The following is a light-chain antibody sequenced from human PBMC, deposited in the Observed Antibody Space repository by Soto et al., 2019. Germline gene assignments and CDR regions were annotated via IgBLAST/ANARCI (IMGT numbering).Light chain of an antibody. CDR2: EVS. CDR3: NSYTSKSTGV. Sequence: QSALTQPASVSGSPGQSITSSCTGTSSDVGGYNYVSWYQQHPGKAPKLIIYEVSNRPSGVSNRFSGSKSGNTASLTISGLQDEDEADYYCNSYTSKSTGVFGTGTKVTVL. J-gene: IGLJ1*01. V-gene: IGLV2-14*01. CDR1: SSDVGGYNY.